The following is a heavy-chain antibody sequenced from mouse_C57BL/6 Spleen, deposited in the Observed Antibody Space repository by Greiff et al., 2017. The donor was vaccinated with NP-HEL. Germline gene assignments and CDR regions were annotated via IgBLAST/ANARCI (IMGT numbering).Heavy chain of an antibody. J-gene: IGHJ1*03. D-gene: IGHD2-12*01. CDR2: IYPGDGDP. CDR3: ASPYSHYWYFDV. CDR1: AYAFSSSW. V-gene: IGHV1-82*01. Sequence: VQLQQSGPELVKPGASVKISCKASAYAFSSSWRTWVKQRPGRGLGWIERIYPGDGDPNYNGKFKGKATLTADKSSSTAYMQLSSLTSEDSAVYFCASPYSHYWYFDVWGTGTTVTVSS.